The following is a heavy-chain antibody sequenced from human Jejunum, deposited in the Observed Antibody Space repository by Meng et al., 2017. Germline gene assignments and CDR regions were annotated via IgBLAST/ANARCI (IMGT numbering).Heavy chain of an antibody. J-gene: IGHJ4*02. D-gene: IGHD6-19*01. Sequence: IHLKEAVQMLVTPRPMLRSTCASAGSFRSTHAVCVCWIRQTTEKALEWLASNYWHDDKTYCLSLQSRLSITKATSKYQVVLELTNMDPADIASYYCAHGAQSSAWHFDYWGQGTLVTVSS. V-gene: IGHV2-5*01. CDR3: AHGAQSSAWHFDY. CDR1: GSFRSTHAVC. CDR2: NYWHDDK.